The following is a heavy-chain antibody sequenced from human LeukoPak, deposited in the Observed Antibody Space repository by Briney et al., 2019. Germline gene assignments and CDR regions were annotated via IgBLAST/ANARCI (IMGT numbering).Heavy chain of an antibody. V-gene: IGHV3-74*01. D-gene: IGHD5-18*01. J-gene: IGHJ4*02. Sequence: GGSLRLSCKASGFIFSLYWMHWVRQVPGRGLVWVSRIEGGAIDTDYADFVKGRFTISRDSSENTLYLEMDSLRVEDTAIYYCAWKDTTMVYFDCWGQGTLVTVSS. CDR2: IEGGAIDT. CDR3: AWKDTTMVYFDC. CDR1: GFIFSLYW.